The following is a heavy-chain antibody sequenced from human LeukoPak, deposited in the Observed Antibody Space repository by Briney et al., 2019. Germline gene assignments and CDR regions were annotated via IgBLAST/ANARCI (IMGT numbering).Heavy chain of an antibody. J-gene: IGHJ4*02. D-gene: IGHD3-22*01. CDR2: IYTSGST. CDR1: GGSISSYY. Sequence: PSETLSPTCTVSGGSISSYYWSWIRQPAGKGLEWIGRIYTSGSTNYNPSLKSRVTMSVDTSKNQFSLKLNSVTAADTAVYYCARVTGYMIEDYFDYWGQGTLVTVSS. CDR3: ARVTGYMIEDYFDY. V-gene: IGHV4-4*07.